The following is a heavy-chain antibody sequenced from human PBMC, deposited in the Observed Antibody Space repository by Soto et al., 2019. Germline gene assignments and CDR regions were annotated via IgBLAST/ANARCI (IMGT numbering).Heavy chain of an antibody. CDR1: GYIFTNFG. V-gene: IGHV1-18*01. Sequence: QVQLKQSGPEVRKPGASVRVSCKASGYIFTNFGISWVRQAPGQGLEWMGWISGYNDNTHYAQKPQGRFSMTTDTATGTAYMDLRSLRSDDTAIYYCVRDSSSWFYYYYGMDVWGQGTTVTVSS. D-gene: IGHD6-13*01. CDR2: ISGYNDNT. J-gene: IGHJ6*02. CDR3: VRDSSSWFYYYYGMDV.